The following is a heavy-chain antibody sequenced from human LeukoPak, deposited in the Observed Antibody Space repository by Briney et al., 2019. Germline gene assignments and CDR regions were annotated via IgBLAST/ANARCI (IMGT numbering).Heavy chain of an antibody. CDR2: IYTSGST. D-gene: IGHD3-3*01. J-gene: IGHJ6*03. V-gene: IGHV4-4*07. Sequence: SETLSLTCTVSGGSISSYYWSWIRQPAGKGLEWIGRIYTSGSTNYNPSLKSRVTMSVDTSKNRLSLKLSSVTAADTAVYYWARGIYDFWSGYYSPPNYYYMDVWGKGTTVTVSS. CDR3: ARGIYDFWSGYYSPPNYYYMDV. CDR1: GGSISSYY.